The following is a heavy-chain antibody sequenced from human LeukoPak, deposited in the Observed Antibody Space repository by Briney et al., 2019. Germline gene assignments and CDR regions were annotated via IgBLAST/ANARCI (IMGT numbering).Heavy chain of an antibody. V-gene: IGHV4-59*01. Sequence: SETLSLTCTVSGGSISSYYWSWIRQPPGKGLEWIGYIYYSGGTNYNPSLKSRVTISVDTSKNQFSLKLSSVTAADTAVYYCARSSRGYFDWLSSHFDYWGQGTLVTVSS. CDR2: IYYSGGT. D-gene: IGHD3-9*01. CDR3: ARSSRGYFDWLSSHFDY. CDR1: GGSISSYY. J-gene: IGHJ4*02.